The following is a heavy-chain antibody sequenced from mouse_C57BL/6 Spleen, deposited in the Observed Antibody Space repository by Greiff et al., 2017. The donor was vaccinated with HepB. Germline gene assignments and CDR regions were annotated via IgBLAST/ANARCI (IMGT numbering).Heavy chain of an antibody. CDR1: GFTFTDYY. CDR2: IRNKANGYTT. Sequence: EVKLMESGGGLVQPGGSLSLSCAASGFTFTDYYMSWVRQPPGKALEWLGFIRNKANGYTTEYSASVKGRFTISRDNSQSILYLQMNALRAEDSATYYCAYYGYYAMDYWGQGTSVTVSS. CDR3: AYYGYYAMDY. D-gene: IGHD1-1*01. V-gene: IGHV7-3*01. J-gene: IGHJ4*01.